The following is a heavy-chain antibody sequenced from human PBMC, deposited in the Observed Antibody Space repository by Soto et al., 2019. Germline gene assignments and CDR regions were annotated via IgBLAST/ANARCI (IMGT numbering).Heavy chain of an antibody. V-gene: IGHV1-69*13. D-gene: IGHD2-2*01. CDR1: GGIFKNFD. Sequence: SVKVSCKTSGGIFKNFDIGLVRQAPGQGLEWMGEIIPLFNATNYAQKFRGRVTVTANESTRTAYMELTRLTYDDTAVYFCAINAERNAQKFDFWGQGTLVTVSS. CDR2: IIPLFNAT. CDR3: AINAERNAQKFDF. J-gene: IGHJ4*02.